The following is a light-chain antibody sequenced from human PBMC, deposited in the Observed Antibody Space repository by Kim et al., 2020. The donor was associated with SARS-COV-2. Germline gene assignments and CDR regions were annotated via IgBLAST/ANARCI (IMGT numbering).Light chain of an antibody. Sequence: GPRVTSSCSGSRSNIGNNIVNWYQPLPGSAPKLLIFSDNYRPSGVPDRFSGSKSGTSASLAISGLQSDDEGDYHCAARDDSLNGWVFGGGTQLTVL. J-gene: IGLJ3*02. V-gene: IGLV1-44*01. CDR2: SDN. CDR3: AARDDSLNGWV. CDR1: RSNIGNNI.